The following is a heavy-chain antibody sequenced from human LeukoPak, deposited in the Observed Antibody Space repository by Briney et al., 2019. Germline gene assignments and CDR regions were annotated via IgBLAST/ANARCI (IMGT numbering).Heavy chain of an antibody. V-gene: IGHV1-46*01. J-gene: IGHJ5*02. CDR3: ARGYCSSSNCYVWFDP. CDR2: INPTVGST. CDR1: GYTFTGYY. Sequence: GASVKVSCKASGYTFTGYYMHWVRQAPGQGLEWMGMINPTVGSTNYAQKFQGRVTLTRDTSTSTVYMELSSLRSEDTALYYCARGYCSSSNCYVWFDPWGQGTLVTVSS. D-gene: IGHD2-2*01.